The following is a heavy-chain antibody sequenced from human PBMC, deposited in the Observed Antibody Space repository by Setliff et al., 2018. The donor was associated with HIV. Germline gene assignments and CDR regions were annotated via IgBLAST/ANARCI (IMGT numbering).Heavy chain of an antibody. Sequence: SETLSLTCTVSGGSISSSDYYWSWIRQPPGKGLEWIGYMYYSGSTYYNPSLKSRLTISLDASKNQLSLKLSTVTAADTAVYYCARAGITIFWNAFDMWGQGTMVTVSS. CDR1: GGSISSSDYY. V-gene: IGHV4-30-4*08. D-gene: IGHD3-9*01. J-gene: IGHJ3*02. CDR3: ARAGITIFWNAFDM. CDR2: MYYSGST.